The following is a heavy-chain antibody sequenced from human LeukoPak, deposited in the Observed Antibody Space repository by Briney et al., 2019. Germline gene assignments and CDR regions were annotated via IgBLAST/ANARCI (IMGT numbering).Heavy chain of an antibody. J-gene: IGHJ4*02. CDR3: ARLRWFGESRYFDY. CDR2: IIPIFGTA. CDR1: GGTFSSYA. V-gene: IGHV1-69*13. Sequence: GASVKVSCKASGGTFSSYAISWVRQAPGQGLEWMGGIIPIFGTANYAQKFQGRVTITADESTSTAYMELSSLRSEDTAVYYCARLRWFGESRYFDYWGQGTLVTVSS. D-gene: IGHD3-10*01.